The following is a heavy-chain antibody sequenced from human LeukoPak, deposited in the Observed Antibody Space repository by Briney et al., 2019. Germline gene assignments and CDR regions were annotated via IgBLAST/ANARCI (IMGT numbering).Heavy chain of an antibody. V-gene: IGHV3-30*18. CDR2: ISYDGSNK. J-gene: IGHJ4*02. Sequence: PGGSLRPSCAASGFTFSSYGMHWVRQAPGKGLEWVAVISYDGSNKYYADSVKGRFTISRDNSKNTLYLQMNSLRAEDTAVYYCAKFNAPLDYWGQGTLVTVSS. CDR1: GFTFSSYG. CDR3: AKFNAPLDY.